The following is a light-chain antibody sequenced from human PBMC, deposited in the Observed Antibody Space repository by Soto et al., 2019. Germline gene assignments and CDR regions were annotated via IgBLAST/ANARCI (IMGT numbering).Light chain of an antibody. CDR2: DAS. Sequence: IQRSQTQSSMSRSVGERFTITCRASHSISSWLAWYQQKPGKAPKLLIFDASSLESGTPSRFSGRRSGTQFTLTINGLQPDDFATYYCQQYDNYTPLTFGGGTKVDI. CDR1: HSISSW. CDR3: QQYDNYTPLT. J-gene: IGKJ4*01. V-gene: IGKV1-5*01.